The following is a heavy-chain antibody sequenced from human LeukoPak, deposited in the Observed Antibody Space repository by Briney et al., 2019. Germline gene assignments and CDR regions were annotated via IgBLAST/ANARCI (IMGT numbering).Heavy chain of an antibody. CDR3: AKSGYNRFDY. CDR2: IYSGGST. V-gene: IGHV3-53*01. Sequence: GGSLRLSCAASGFTVSSNYMNWVRQAPGKGLEWVSVIYSGGSTYYADSVKGRFAISRDNSKNTLYLQMNSLRAEDTAVYYCAKSGYNRFDYWGQGTLVTVSS. CDR1: GFTVSSNY. D-gene: IGHD5-24*01. J-gene: IGHJ4*02.